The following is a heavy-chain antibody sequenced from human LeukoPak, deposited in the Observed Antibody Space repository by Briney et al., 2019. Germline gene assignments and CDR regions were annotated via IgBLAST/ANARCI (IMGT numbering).Heavy chain of an antibody. D-gene: IGHD4-17*01. V-gene: IGHV1-2*02. Sequence: RASVNVSCKASGYTFTGYYMHWVRQAPGQGLEWMGWINPNSGGTNYAQKFQGRVTMTRDTSISTAYMELSRLRSDDTAVYYCARVPDYGDFHDYWGQGTLVTVSS. CDR3: ARVPDYGDFHDY. CDR1: GYTFTGYY. CDR2: INPNSGGT. J-gene: IGHJ4*02.